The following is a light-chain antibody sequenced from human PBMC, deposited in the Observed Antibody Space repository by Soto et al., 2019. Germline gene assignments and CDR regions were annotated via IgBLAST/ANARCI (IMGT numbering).Light chain of an antibody. J-gene: IGLJ1*01. Sequence: QSVLTQPASVSGSPGPSITISCTGTSSDVGGYNYVSWYQQHPGKAPKLMIYEVSNRPSGVSNRFSGSKSGNTASLTISGLQAEDEADYYCSSYTSSSTYVLGTGTKLTVL. V-gene: IGLV2-14*01. CDR2: EVS. CDR1: SSDVGGYNY. CDR3: SSYTSSSTYV.